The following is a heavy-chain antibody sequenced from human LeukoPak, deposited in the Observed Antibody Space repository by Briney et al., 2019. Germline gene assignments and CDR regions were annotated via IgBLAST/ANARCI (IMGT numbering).Heavy chain of an antibody. CDR1: GYSFTSYW. Sequence: GESLKISCKGSGYSFTSYWIGWVRHMPGKGLEWMGIIYPRDSDTRYSPSFQGQVTISADESITTAYLQWSSLKASDTAMYYCARLRWPRGGRSSFDYWGQGALVTVSS. J-gene: IGHJ4*02. V-gene: IGHV5-51*01. CDR3: ARLRWPRGGRSSFDY. D-gene: IGHD3-10*01. CDR2: IYPRDSDT.